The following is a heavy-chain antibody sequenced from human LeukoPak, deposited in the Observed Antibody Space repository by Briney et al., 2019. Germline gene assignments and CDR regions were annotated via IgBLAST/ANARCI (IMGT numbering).Heavy chain of an antibody. Sequence: GGSLRLSCAASGFTFSSYGMHWVRQAPGKGLEWVAVISYDGSNKYYADSVKGRFTISRDNSKNTLYLQMNSLRAEDTAVYYCAKGSYSYGASDYWGQGTLVTVSS. V-gene: IGHV3-30*18. D-gene: IGHD5-18*01. CDR2: ISYDGSNK. CDR3: AKGSYSYGASDY. J-gene: IGHJ4*02. CDR1: GFTFSSYG.